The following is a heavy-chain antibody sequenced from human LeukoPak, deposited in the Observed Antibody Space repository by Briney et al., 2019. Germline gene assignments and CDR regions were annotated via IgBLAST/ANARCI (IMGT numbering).Heavy chain of an antibody. CDR2: IYYSGST. CDR1: GGSISSYY. CDR3: ARSPYYYYMDV. Sequence: SETLSLTCTVSGGSISSYYWSWIRQPPGKGLEWIGYIYYSGSTNYNPSLKSRVTISVDTSKNQFSLKLSSVTAADTAVYYCARSPYYYYMDVWGKGTTVTVSS. V-gene: IGHV4-59*12. J-gene: IGHJ6*03.